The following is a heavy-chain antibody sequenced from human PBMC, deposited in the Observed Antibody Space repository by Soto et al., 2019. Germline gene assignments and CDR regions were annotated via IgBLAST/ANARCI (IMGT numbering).Heavy chain of an antibody. D-gene: IGHD2-15*01. CDR2: IIPIFGTA. Sequence: SVKVSCKASGGTFSSYAISWVRQAPGQGLEWMGGIIPIFGTANYAQKFQGRVTITADESTGTAYMELSSLRSEDTAVYYCARANWAYCSGGSCPHGYWGQGTLVTVSS. J-gene: IGHJ4*02. CDR3: ARANWAYCSGGSCPHGY. CDR1: GGTFSSYA. V-gene: IGHV1-69*13.